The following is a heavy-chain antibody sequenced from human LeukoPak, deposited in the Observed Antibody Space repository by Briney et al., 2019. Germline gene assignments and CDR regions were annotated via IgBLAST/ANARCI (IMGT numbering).Heavy chain of an antibody. Sequence: SETLSLTCTVSGGSISSYYWSWIRQPPGKGLEWIGEINHSGSTNYNPSLKSRVTISVDTSKNQFSLKLSSVTAADTAVYYCARGRAYYDFWSGYQPHNDAFDIWGQGTMVTVSS. CDR3: ARGRAYYDFWSGYQPHNDAFDI. CDR2: INHSGST. V-gene: IGHV4-34*01. J-gene: IGHJ3*02. CDR1: GGSISSYY. D-gene: IGHD3-3*01.